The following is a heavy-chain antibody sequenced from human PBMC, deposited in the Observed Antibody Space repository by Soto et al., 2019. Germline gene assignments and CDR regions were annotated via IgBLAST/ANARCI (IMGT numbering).Heavy chain of an antibody. CDR2: IDPSDSQT. D-gene: IGHD3-22*01. CDR3: ARQIYDSDTGPNCQYCFDS. Sequence: LKISCKGSGYSFAGYWITWVRQKPGKGLERMGRIDPSDSQTYYSPSFRGHVTISVTKSITTVFLQWSSLRASDTAMYYCARQIYDSDTGPNCQYCFDSWGQGTPVTVSS. V-gene: IGHV5-10-1*01. CDR1: GYSFAGYW. J-gene: IGHJ4*02.